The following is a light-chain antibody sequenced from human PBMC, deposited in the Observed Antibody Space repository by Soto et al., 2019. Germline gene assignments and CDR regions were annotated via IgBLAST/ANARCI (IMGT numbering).Light chain of an antibody. V-gene: IGKV1-39*01. Sequence: DIQMTQSPSSLSASVGDRVTITCRASQSISSYLNWYQQKPGIAPKILIYAASSLQSGVPSRFSGSGSGTDVTLTIGRLQPADFATYYCQQSYSTPWTCGQGTKVEIK. CDR1: QSISSY. CDR3: QQSYSTPWT. CDR2: AAS. J-gene: IGKJ1*01.